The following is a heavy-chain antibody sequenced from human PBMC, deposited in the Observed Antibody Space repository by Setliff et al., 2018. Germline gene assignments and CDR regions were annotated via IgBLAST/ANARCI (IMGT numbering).Heavy chain of an antibody. J-gene: IGHJ4*02. Sequence: PGGSLRLSCAASGFIFSSYWMNWVRQAPGKGLEWVATINQDGSGKCYVDSVKGRFTISRDNAKNSLYLQMNSPRAEDTAVYYCATYKRSSSFEYWGQGSLVTVSS. V-gene: IGHV3-7*03. CDR3: ATYKRSSSFEY. CDR1: GFIFSSYW. D-gene: IGHD6-6*01. CDR2: INQDGSGK.